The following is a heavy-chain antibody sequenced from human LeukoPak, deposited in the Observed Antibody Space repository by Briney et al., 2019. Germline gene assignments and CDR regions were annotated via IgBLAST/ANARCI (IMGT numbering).Heavy chain of an antibody. Sequence: SQTLSLTCTVSGGSISSGSYYWSWIRQPAGKGLVWIGRIYTSGSTDYNPSLKSRVTISVDTSKNQFSLKLSSVTAADTAVYYCARVIAGATGAFDIWGQGTMVTVSS. CDR3: ARVIAGATGAFDI. CDR1: GGSISSGSYY. V-gene: IGHV4-61*02. J-gene: IGHJ3*02. CDR2: IYTSGST. D-gene: IGHD1-26*01.